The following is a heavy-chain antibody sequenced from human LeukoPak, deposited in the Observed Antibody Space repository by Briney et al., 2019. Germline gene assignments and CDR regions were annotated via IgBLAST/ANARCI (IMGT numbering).Heavy chain of an antibody. CDR1: GGSFSGYY. V-gene: IGHV4-34*01. CDR2: INHSGST. Sequence: SETLSLTCAVYGGSFSGYYWSWIRQPPGKGLEWIGEINHSGSTNYNPSLKSRVTISVDTSKNQFSLKLSSVTAADTAVYYCARVGYSSSRIDYWGQGTLVTVSS. CDR3: ARVGYSSSRIDY. D-gene: IGHD6-13*01. J-gene: IGHJ4*02.